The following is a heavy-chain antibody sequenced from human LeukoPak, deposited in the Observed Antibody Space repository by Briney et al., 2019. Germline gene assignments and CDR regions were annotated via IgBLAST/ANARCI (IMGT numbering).Heavy chain of an antibody. D-gene: IGHD1-26*01. J-gene: IGHJ4*02. CDR1: GYNFDLYW. CDR3: ARRGERGTYQALDS. V-gene: IGHV5-51*01. CDR2: TYPADSET. Sequence: GESLQISCKGSGYNFDLYWIGWVGQLPGRGLEGMGITYPADSETRYSPSFQGQVTISVNKSIRTAYLQWSSLKASDTAIYYCARRGERGTYQALDSWGQGTPVTVSS.